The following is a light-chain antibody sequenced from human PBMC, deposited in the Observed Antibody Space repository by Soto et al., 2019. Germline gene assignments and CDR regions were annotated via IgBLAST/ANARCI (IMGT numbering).Light chain of an antibody. V-gene: IGKV3D-15*01. CDR1: QSVSSN. CDR2: AAS. J-gene: IGKJ2*02. CDR3: QQYNNWPPGT. Sequence: EIVMTQSPATLSVSPGERAALSCRASQSVSSNLAWYQHKPGQAPRLLIYAASTRATGIPARFSGSGSGTEFSLTISSLQSEDFAVYYCQQYNNWPPGTFGQGTKLEI.